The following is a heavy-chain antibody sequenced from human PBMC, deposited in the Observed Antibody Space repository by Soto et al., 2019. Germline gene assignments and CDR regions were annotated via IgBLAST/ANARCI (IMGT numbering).Heavy chain of an antibody. CDR2: MNRDGTEK. J-gene: IGHJ4*02. CDR3: ARDPNSGYDRGRNY. D-gene: IGHD5-12*01. V-gene: IGHV3-7*05. CDR1: GFTFSSYW. Sequence: EELLVESGGGLVQPGGSLRLSCAASGFTFSSYWMSWVRQTPGKGLEWVANMNRDGTEKYYVDSVAGRFTISRDNARNALYVQMNNLRVDDTAVHYCARDPNSGYDRGRNYWGPGTLVSVSS.